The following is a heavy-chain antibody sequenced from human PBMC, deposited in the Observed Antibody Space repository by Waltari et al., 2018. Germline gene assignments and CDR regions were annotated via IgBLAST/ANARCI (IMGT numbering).Heavy chain of an antibody. Sequence: QVQLQESGPGLVKPSGTLSLTCAVSGGSISSSNWWSWIRQPPGKGLEWIGEINHSGSTNYNPSRKSRVTISVETSKNQFSRKLSSVTAADTAVYYWARSPPPVYYGSGSYYTGMDVWGQGTTVTVSS. CDR3: ARSPPPVYYGSGSYYTGMDV. J-gene: IGHJ6*02. CDR2: INHSGST. CDR1: GGSISSSNW. V-gene: IGHV4-4*02. D-gene: IGHD3-10*01.